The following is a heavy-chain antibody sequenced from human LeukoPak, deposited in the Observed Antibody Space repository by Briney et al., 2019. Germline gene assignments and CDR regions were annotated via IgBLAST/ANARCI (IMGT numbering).Heavy chain of an antibody. CDR3: ARCSSSWTNWFDP. Sequence: GGSLKISCKGSGYSFTSYWIGWVRQMPGKGLEWMGTIYPGDSDTRYSPSFQGQVTISADKSISTAYLQWSSLKASDTAMYYCARCSSSWTNWFDPWGQGTLVTVSS. J-gene: IGHJ5*02. D-gene: IGHD6-13*01. CDR2: IYPGDSDT. CDR1: GYSFTSYW. V-gene: IGHV5-51*01.